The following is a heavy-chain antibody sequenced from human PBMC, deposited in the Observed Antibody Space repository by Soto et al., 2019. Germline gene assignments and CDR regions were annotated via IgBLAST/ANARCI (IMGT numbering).Heavy chain of an antibody. D-gene: IGHD2-2*01. Sequence: SETLSLTCTVSGGSVSSGSYYWSWIRQPPGKGLEWIGYIYYSGSTNYNPSLKSRVTISVDTSKNQFSLKLSSVTAADTAVYYCARVTVPAANPKFDPWGQGTLVTVSS. CDR2: IYYSGST. V-gene: IGHV4-61*01. CDR1: GGSVSSGSYY. J-gene: IGHJ5*02. CDR3: ARVTVPAANPKFDP.